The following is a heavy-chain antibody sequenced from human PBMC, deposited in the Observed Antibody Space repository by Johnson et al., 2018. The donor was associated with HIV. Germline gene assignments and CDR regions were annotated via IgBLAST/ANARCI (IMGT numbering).Heavy chain of an antibody. CDR1: GFSFSNYA. Sequence: GQVVESGGGVVQPGRSLRLSCAASGFSFSNYAMDWVRQATGKGLEWVSEIDTAGDTYYPGSVKGRFTTSRENAKNSLYLQMNSLRAGDTAVYYCARRSIRSDGFDIWGQGTMVTVSS. J-gene: IGHJ3*02. CDR3: ARRSIRSDGFDI. D-gene: IGHD4-11*01. V-gene: IGHV3-13*01. CDR2: IDTAGDT.